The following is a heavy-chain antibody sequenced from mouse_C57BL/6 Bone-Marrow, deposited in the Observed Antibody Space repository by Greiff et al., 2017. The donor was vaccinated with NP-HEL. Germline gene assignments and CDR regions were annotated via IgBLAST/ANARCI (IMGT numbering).Heavy chain of an antibody. V-gene: IGHV2-2*01. CDR1: GFSLTSYG. D-gene: IGHD2-1*01. Sequence: VQLQQSGPGLVQPSQCLSITCTVSGFSLTSYGVHWVRQSPGKGLEWLGVIWSGGSTDYNVAFISSLSISKDKSKSQVFFKMNSLQADDTAIYYCARNRLLFYFDYWDQGTTLTVSS. J-gene: IGHJ2*01. CDR3: ARNRLLFYFDY. CDR2: IWSGGST.